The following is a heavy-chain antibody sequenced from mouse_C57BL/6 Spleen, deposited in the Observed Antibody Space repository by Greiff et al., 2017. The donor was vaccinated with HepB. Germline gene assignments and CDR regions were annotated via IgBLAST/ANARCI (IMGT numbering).Heavy chain of an antibody. Sequence: VQLQQSGPELVKPGASVKISCKASGYTFTDYYMNWVKQSHGKSLEWIGDINPNNGGTSYNQKFKGKATLTVDKSSSTAYMELRSLTSEDSAVYYCARYSNEPFSWFAYWGQGTLVTVSA. CDR3: ARYSNEPFSWFAY. D-gene: IGHD2-5*01. CDR2: INPNNGGT. V-gene: IGHV1-26*01. CDR1: GYTFTDYY. J-gene: IGHJ3*01.